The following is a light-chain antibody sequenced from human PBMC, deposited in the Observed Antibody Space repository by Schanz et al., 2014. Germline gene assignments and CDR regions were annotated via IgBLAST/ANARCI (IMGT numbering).Light chain of an antibody. CDR1: SRDVGGYNF. J-gene: IGLJ3*02. V-gene: IGLV2-8*01. CDR2: EVS. Sequence: QSALTQPPSASGSPGQSVTISCTGTSRDVGGYNFVSWYQQHPGNAPKLMIYEVSERPSGIPDRFSGSKSGNTASLTVSGVQPEDEADYYCSSYAGTNFWVFGGGTKLTVL. CDR3: SSYAGTNFWV.